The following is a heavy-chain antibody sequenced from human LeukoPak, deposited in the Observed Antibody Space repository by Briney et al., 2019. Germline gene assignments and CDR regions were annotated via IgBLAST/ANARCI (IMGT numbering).Heavy chain of an antibody. J-gene: IGHJ4*02. Sequence: GGSLRLSCVASGFTFKNYVMNWVRQAPGKGLEWLATIYGSGVSISYADSVKGRFTISRDNSNNTLYLQMNSLRAEDTAVYYCAKFRVVPAAELDYWGQGTLVTVSS. CDR1: GFTFKNYV. V-gene: IGHV3-23*01. CDR3: AKFRVVPAAELDY. D-gene: IGHD2-2*01. CDR2: IYGSGVSI.